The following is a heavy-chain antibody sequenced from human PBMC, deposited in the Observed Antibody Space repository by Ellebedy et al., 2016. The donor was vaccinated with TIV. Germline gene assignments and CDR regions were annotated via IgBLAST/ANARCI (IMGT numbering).Heavy chain of an antibody. V-gene: IGHV3-30*04. Sequence: PGGSLRLPCAASGSVFSSYTMWWVRKVPGKGLEWVAVTSFDDKTKHYADPVKVRFTLSRDNSQNTLYLHMHSLRYEDTAVYYCARDPNSSGWSAIGYFDHWGQGTLVTVSS. D-gene: IGHD6-19*01. J-gene: IGHJ4*02. CDR1: GSVFSSYT. CDR2: TSFDDKTK. CDR3: ARDPNSSGWSAIGYFDH.